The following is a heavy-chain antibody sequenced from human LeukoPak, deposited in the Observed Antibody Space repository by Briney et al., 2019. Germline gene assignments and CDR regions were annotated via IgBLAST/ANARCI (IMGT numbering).Heavy chain of an antibody. CDR3: VGPGQQWLARFDY. CDR2: IYYSGST. V-gene: IGHV4-59*08. J-gene: IGHJ4*02. Sequence: SETLSLTCTVSGGSISSYYWNWIRQPPGKGLEWIGYIYYSGSTNYNPSLKSRVTISVDTSKNQFSLKLSSMTAADTAIYYCVGPGQQWLARFDYWGQGTLVTVSS. CDR1: GGSISSYY. D-gene: IGHD6-19*01.